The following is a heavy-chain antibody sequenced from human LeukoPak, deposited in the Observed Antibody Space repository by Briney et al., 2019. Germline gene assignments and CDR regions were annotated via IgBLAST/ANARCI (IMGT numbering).Heavy chain of an antibody. D-gene: IGHD6-6*01. V-gene: IGHV3-21*01. CDR1: GFTFSTYS. Sequence: PGGSLRLSCEASGFTFSTYSMNWVRQAPGKGLEWVSSISGGSNYIYYADSVKGRLTISRDNAKNSLYLQMNSLRAEDTAVYYCAASYSSSSPNDYWGQGTLVIVSS. J-gene: IGHJ4*02. CDR2: ISGGSNYI. CDR3: AASYSSSSPNDY.